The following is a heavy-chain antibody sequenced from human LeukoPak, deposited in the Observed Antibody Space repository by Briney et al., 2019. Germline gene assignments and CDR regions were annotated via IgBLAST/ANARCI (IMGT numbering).Heavy chain of an antibody. D-gene: IGHD6-19*01. J-gene: IGHJ4*02. Sequence: GGSLRLSCAASGFTFSSYAMSWVRQAPGKGLEWVSTISGSGGSTYYADSVKGRFTISRDNSKNTLYLQMNSLRAEDTAVYYCARASGWLPYYFDYWGQGTLVTVSS. CDR1: GFTFSSYA. V-gene: IGHV3-23*01. CDR3: ARASGWLPYYFDY. CDR2: ISGSGGST.